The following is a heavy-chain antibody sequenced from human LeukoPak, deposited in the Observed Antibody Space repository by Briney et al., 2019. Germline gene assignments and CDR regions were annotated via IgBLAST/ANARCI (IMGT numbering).Heavy chain of an antibody. Sequence: NPSETLSLTCTVSGGSISSGSYYWGWIRQPPGKGLEWIGSIYYSGSPYYNPSLKSRVTISVDTSKNQFSLKLGSVTAADTAVYYCAREEQHSSSWYGLYYYYYGMDVWGQGTTVTVSS. D-gene: IGHD6-13*01. CDR3: AREEQHSSSWYGLYYYYYGMDV. V-gene: IGHV4-39*02. CDR2: IYYSGSP. CDR1: GGSISSGSYY. J-gene: IGHJ6*02.